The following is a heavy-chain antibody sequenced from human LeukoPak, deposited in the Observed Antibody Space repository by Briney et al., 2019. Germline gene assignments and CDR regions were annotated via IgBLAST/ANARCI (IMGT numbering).Heavy chain of an antibody. D-gene: IGHD3-10*01. V-gene: IGHV1-69*04. CDR3: ARGLHFTMVRGGTTNYYYGMDV. J-gene: IGHJ6*02. CDR2: IIPIVGIT. CDR1: GGTFGSYG. Sequence: ASVKVSCKASGGTFGSYGISWVRQAPGQGLEWMGRIIPIVGITNYAQKFQGRVTITADNSTRTAYMELSSLTSEDTAVYYCARGLHFTMVRGGTTNYYYGMDVWGQGTSVTVSS.